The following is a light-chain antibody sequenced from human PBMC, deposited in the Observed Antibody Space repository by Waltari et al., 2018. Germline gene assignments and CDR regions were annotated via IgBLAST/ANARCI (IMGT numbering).Light chain of an antibody. V-gene: IGLV2-8*01. CDR2: EVT. Sequence: QSALPQPPPSSGSPGQPVAISCTATSRDIGGYHFLSLYQQQAGNAPTLIIHEVTKWPPGVPRRFTGSTSGNIASLPVSALQDEDEADYYCSSSADTNTAVFGGGTKLTVL. J-gene: IGLJ2*01. CDR3: SSSADTNTAV. CDR1: SRDIGGYHF.